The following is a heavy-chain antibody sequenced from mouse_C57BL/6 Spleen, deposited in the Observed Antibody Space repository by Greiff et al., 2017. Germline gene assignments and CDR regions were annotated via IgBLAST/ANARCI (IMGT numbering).Heavy chain of an antibody. CDR3: AGTLSGNSLYFAV. J-gene: IGHJ1*03. D-gene: IGHD1-1*01. CDR2: IYPGSGST. V-gene: IGHV1-55*01. Sequence: VQLQQPGAELVKPGASVKMSCKASGYTFTSYWITWVKQRPGQGLEWIGDIYPGSGSTNYNEKFKSKATLTVDTSSSTAYMQLSSLTSEDSAVYYCAGTLSGNSLYFAVWGTGTTVTVSS. CDR1: GYTFTSYW.